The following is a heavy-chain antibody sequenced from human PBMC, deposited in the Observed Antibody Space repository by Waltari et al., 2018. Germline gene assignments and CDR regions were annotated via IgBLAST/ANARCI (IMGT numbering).Heavy chain of an antibody. CDR2: IHYSGST. V-gene: IGHV4-34*01. J-gene: IGHJ4*01. D-gene: IGHD2-21*01. CDR1: GESFLGYF. Sequence: VQLHQWGAGQLKPSETLSLTCAVSGESFLGYFWSWVRQSPGKGLEWLGSIHYSGSTNYNPTLESRLSLSVDTTKKQFSLKLTSVTAADAALYFCARYGEVPASYFFDHWGQGTLVTVSS. CDR3: ARYGEVPASYFFDH.